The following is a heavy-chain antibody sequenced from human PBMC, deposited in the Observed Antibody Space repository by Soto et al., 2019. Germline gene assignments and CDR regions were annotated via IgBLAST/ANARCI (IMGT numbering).Heavy chain of an antibody. J-gene: IGHJ1*01. D-gene: IGHD4-17*01. CDR2: VSLDGRDK. V-gene: IGHV3-7*03. CDR3: ARLEDDYGDFLYFQH. Sequence: GGSLRLSCAASGFSLSSYWMSWVRQAPGKGPEWVAIVSLDGRDKTYADSVKGRFTISRDNAENSLFLQMNSLRADDTAVYYCARLEDDYGDFLYFQHWGQGTLVTVSS. CDR1: GFSLSSYW.